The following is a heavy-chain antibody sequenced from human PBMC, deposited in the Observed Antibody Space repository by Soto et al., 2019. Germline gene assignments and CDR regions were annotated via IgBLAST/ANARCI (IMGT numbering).Heavy chain of an antibody. V-gene: IGHV4-30-2*01. Sequence: SETLSLTCTVSGGSIRSGDYYWSWIRQPPGKGLEWIGYIYHSGSTYYNPSLKSRVTILVDRSKNQFSLKLSSVTAADTAVYYCARGEVVALGYWGQGTLVTVPQ. CDR3: ARGEVVALGY. CDR2: IYHSGST. D-gene: IGHD2-15*01. J-gene: IGHJ4*02. CDR1: GGSIRSGDYY.